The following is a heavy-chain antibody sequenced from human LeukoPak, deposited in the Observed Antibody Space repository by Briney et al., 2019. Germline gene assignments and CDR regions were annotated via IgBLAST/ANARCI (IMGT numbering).Heavy chain of an antibody. CDR2: IITIFGSA. CDR1: GGTFSSYA. CDR3: ATLTLNGQYYFDY. D-gene: IGHD2-8*01. V-gene: IGHV1-69*05. J-gene: IGHJ4*02. Sequence: SVKVSCKASGGTFSSYAITWVRQAPGQGLEWMGRIITIFGSANYAQKFQGRVTITTDESTSTAYMELSSLRSDDTAVYYCATLTLNGQYYFDYWGQGALVTVSS.